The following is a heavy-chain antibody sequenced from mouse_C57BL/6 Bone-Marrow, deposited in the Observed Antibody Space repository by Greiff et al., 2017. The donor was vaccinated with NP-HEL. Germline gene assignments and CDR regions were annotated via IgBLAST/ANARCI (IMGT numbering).Heavy chain of an antibody. CDR3: ARPTGLDY. V-gene: IGHV5-6*02. Sequence: EVMLVESGGDLVKPGGSLKLSCAASGFTFSSYGMSWVRQTPDKRLEWVATISSGGSYTYYPDSVKGRFTISRDNAKNTQYLQMSSLKSEDTAMYYCARPTGLDYWGQGTTLTVSS. CDR2: ISSGGSYT. D-gene: IGHD4-1*02. J-gene: IGHJ2*01. CDR1: GFTFSSYG.